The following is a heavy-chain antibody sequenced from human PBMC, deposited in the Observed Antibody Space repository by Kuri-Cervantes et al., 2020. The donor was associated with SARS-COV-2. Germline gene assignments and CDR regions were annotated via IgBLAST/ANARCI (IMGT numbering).Heavy chain of an antibody. V-gene: IGHV4-59*12. Sequence: SETLSLTCTVSGGSISSYYWSWIRQPPGKGLEWMGYIYYRGSTNYNPSLKSRVTISVDTSKDQFSLKLSSVTAADTAVYYCASLRTGEGPLLDYWGQGTLVTVSS. CDR1: GGSISSYY. J-gene: IGHJ4*02. CDR3: ASLRTGEGPLLDY. CDR2: IYYRGST. D-gene: IGHD7-27*01.